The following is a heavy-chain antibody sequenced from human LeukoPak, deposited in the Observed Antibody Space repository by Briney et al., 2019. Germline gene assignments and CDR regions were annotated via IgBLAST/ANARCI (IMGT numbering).Heavy chain of an antibody. V-gene: IGHV4-34*01. J-gene: IGHJ4*02. CDR2: INHSGST. D-gene: IGHD3-9*01. CDR1: GGSFSGYY. CDR3: ARHSLYDILTGYYKAYYFDY. Sequence: PSETLSLTCAVYGGSFSGYYWSWIRQPPGKGLEWIGEINHSGSTNYNPSLKSRVTISVDTSKNQFSLKLSSVTAADTAVYYCARHSLYDILTGYYKAYYFDYWGQGTLVTVSS.